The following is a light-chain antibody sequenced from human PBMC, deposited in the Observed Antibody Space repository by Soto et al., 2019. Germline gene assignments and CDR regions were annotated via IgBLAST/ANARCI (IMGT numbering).Light chain of an antibody. CDR3: QHYNTCPPT. CDR1: QSISTW. CDR2: KAS. Sequence: DIQMTQSPSTLSASVGDRATITCRASQSISTWLAWYQQKPGKAPKLLIYKASSLEGGSPSRFGVSGSGTGFKITISTPQPDDVATYDGQHYNTCPPTFGGGTMVDSK. V-gene: IGKV1-5*03. J-gene: IGKJ4*01.